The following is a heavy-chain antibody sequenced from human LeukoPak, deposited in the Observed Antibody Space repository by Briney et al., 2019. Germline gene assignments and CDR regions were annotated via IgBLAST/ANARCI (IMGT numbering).Heavy chain of an antibody. V-gene: IGHV3-30-3*01. D-gene: IGHD3-22*01. CDR1: GFTFSSYA. Sequence: PGGSLRLSCAASGFTFSSYAMHWVRQAPDKGLEWVAVISYDGSNKYYADSVKGRFTISRDNSKNTLYLQMNSLRAEDTAVYYCASYMDSSGYPDAFDIWGQGTMVTVSS. CDR3: ASYMDSSGYPDAFDI. CDR2: ISYDGSNK. J-gene: IGHJ3*02.